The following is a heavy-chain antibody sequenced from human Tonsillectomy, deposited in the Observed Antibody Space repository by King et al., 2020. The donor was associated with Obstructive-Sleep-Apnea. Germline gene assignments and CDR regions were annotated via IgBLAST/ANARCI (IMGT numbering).Heavy chain of an antibody. CDR1: NGSISSYY. CDR2: IYYSGST. Sequence: VQLQESGPGLVKPSETLSLTCTVSNGSISSYYWSWIRQPPGKGLEWIGYIYYSGSTKYNPSLKSRATISVDPSKNQFSLKLNSVTAADTALYYCAREQGVVALTGLGYFDLWGRGTLVTVSS. D-gene: IGHD7-27*01. V-gene: IGHV4-59*01. CDR3: AREQGVVALTGLGYFDL. J-gene: IGHJ2*01.